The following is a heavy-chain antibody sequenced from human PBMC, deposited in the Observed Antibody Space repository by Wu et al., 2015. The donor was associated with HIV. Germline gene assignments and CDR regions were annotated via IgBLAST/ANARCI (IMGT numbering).Heavy chain of an antibody. Sequence: QVQLVQSASEMKKPGASVRVSCKASGYNFASYGINWVRQTPGQGLEWMGWITAYNGNTNQTRGRLTLTTDTSTNTAYMDLRDLRSGDTGIYFCAREPPSGLYYYMDVWGRGTTVVVS. V-gene: IGHV1-18*01. CDR2: ITAYNGNT. CDR3: AREPPSGLYYYMDV. J-gene: IGHJ6*03. CDR1: GYNFASYG. D-gene: IGHD1-14*01.